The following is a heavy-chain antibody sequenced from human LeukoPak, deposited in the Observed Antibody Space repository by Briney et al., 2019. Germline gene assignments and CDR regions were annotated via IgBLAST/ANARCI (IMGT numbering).Heavy chain of an antibody. V-gene: IGHV1-69*13. CDR3: ARTEGYCSGGSCYARYFDY. CDR2: IIPIFGTA. D-gene: IGHD2-15*01. J-gene: IGHJ4*02. CDR1: GYTFTSYD. Sequence: VKVSCKASGYTFTSYDINWVRQAPGQGLEWMGGIIPIFGTANYAQKFQGRVTITADESTSTAYMELSSLRSEDTAVYYCARTEGYCSGGSCYARYFDYWGQGTLVTVSS.